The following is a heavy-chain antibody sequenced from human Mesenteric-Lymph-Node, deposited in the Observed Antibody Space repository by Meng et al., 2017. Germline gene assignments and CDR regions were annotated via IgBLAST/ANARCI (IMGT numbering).Heavy chain of an antibody. Sequence: QVQLQQSGPGLVTPSQTLSLTWAISGDSVSSNSAAWTWIRQSPSRGLEWLGRTYYRSKYYNDYALSVKSRITINPDTSKNQFSLQLNSVTPEDTAIYYCARDWGDVRGGFDFWGQGTLVTVSS. CDR3: ARDWGDVRGGFDF. CDR1: GDSVSSNSAA. J-gene: IGHJ4*02. V-gene: IGHV6-1*01. CDR2: TYYRSKYYN. D-gene: IGHD3-10*02.